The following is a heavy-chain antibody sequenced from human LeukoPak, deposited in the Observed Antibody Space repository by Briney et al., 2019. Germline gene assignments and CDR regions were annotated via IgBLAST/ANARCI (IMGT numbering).Heavy chain of an antibody. CDR2: IKFDGSDK. D-gene: IGHD2-15*01. Sequence: GGSLRLSCAASGFTFSNYWMSWVRQAPGKGLEWVANIKFDGSDKFYVDSVKGRFTISRDNAKNLLYLQMNSLRVEDTAVYYCAKSGRKVVVAAPFDYWGQGTLVTVSS. J-gene: IGHJ4*02. CDR3: AKSGRKVVVAAPFDY. V-gene: IGHV3-7*01. CDR1: GFTFSNYW.